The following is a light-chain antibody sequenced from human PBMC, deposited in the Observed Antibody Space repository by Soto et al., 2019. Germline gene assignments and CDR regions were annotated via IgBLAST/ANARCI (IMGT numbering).Light chain of an antibody. J-gene: IGKJ1*01. Sequence: AIRMTQSPSSFSASTGDRVTITCRASQGISSYLAWYQQKPGKAPKLLIYAASTLQSGVPSRFSGSGSGTDFTLTISCLQSEDFATYCCQQYYSYPWTFGQGTKVEIK. CDR1: QGISSY. CDR2: AAS. V-gene: IGKV1-8*01. CDR3: QQYYSYPWT.